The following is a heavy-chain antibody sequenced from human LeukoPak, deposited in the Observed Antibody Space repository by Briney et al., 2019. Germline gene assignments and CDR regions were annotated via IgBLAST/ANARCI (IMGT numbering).Heavy chain of an antibody. J-gene: IGHJ6*03. CDR3: IRTLIVATSPYMDV. D-gene: IGHD5-12*01. Sequence: GGSLRLSCAASGFTFSSYWMHWVRQATGKGLVWVSRVNSDGTGTTYADSVEGRFTISRDNAKNTVYLQMNSLRAEDTAIYYCIRTLIVATSPYMDVWGKGTTVTVSS. CDR2: VNSDGTGT. CDR1: GFTFSSYW. V-gene: IGHV3-74*01.